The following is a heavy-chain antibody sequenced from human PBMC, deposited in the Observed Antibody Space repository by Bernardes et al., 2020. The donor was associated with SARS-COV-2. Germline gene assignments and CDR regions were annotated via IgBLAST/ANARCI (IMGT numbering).Heavy chain of an antibody. Sequence: ASVKVSCKASGYTFTTYGISWVRQAPGQGLEWVGWISAYNGNTNYAQTIQGRVTMTTDTSTSTAYMELRSLRSDDTAVYYCARTFGYCSGGYCYSYWYFDLWGRGTLLTVSS. CDR3: ARTFGYCSGGYCYSYWYFDL. D-gene: IGHD2-15*01. J-gene: IGHJ2*01. V-gene: IGHV1-18*01. CDR1: GYTFTTYG. CDR2: ISAYNGNT.